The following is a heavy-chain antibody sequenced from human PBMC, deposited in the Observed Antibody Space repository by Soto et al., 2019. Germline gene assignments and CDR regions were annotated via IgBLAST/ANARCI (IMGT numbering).Heavy chain of an antibody. Sequence: QVQLVQSGAEVKKPGASVKVSCKASGYTFTSYAMHWVRQAPGQRLEWMGWINAGNGNTKYSQKFPGRGTITRATSASPAYMELSRLRSGDTVVYYCARGDLTPFDYWGQGTLVTVSS. D-gene: IGHD7-27*01. J-gene: IGHJ4*02. CDR3: ARGDLTPFDY. V-gene: IGHV1-3*01. CDR2: INAGNGNT. CDR1: GYTFTSYA.